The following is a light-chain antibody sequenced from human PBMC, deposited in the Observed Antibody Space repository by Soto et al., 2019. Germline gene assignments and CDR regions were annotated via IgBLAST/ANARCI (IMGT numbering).Light chain of an antibody. CDR2: GNN. CDR3: QSYATGLSVLYV. J-gene: IGLJ1*01. CDR1: SSNIGAGYD. V-gene: IGLV1-40*01. Sequence: QSVLTQPPSVSGAPGQRVTISCTGSSSNIGAGYDVHWYQQLPGTAPKLLIYGNNYRPSGVPDRFSGSKSGTSASLAVTGLQAEDEADYYCQSYATGLSVLYVFGTGTKLTV.